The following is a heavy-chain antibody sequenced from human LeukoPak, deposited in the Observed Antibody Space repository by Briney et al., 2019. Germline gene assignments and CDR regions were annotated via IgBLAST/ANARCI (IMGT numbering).Heavy chain of an antibody. CDR1: GFTFSSYA. Sequence: GGSLRLSCAASGFTFSSYAMSWVRQAPGKGLEWVSAISGSGGSIYYADSVKGRFTISRDNPKNTLYLQMNSLRAEDTAVYYCAKDWGDHDYVAFDIWGQGTMVTVSS. D-gene: IGHD4-17*01. V-gene: IGHV3-23*01. CDR3: AKDWGDHDYVAFDI. CDR2: ISGSGGSI. J-gene: IGHJ3*02.